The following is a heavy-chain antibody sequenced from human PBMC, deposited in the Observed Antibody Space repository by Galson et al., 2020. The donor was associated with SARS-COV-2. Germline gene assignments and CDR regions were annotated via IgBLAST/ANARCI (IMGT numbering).Heavy chain of an antibody. CDR1: GLTLSDFY. CDR2: IDPAGTSI. J-gene: IGHJ4*02. CDR3: ARGHWKLDY. V-gene: IGHV3-11*01. D-gene: IGHD1-1*01. Sequence: GGSLRLSCAAFGLTLSDFYMTWIRQSPGKGLEWVSYIDPAGTSIYYADSVKGRFTISRDNAENLLYLQMNSLTAEDTAVYFCARGHWKLDYWGQGTQVTVSS.